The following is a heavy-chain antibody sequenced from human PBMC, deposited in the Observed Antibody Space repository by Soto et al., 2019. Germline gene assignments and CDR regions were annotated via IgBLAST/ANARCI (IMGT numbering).Heavy chain of an antibody. Sequence: SETLSLTCAVSGGSISRSNWWSWVRQPPGKGLEWIGEIYHSGSTNYNPSLKSRVTISVDKSKNQFSLKLSSVTAADTAVYYCPRVSDFWTPPPSRGAFDIWGQGTMVT. CDR1: GGSISRSNW. CDR3: PRVSDFWTPPPSRGAFDI. D-gene: IGHD3-3*01. J-gene: IGHJ3*02. V-gene: IGHV4-4*02. CDR2: IYHSGST.